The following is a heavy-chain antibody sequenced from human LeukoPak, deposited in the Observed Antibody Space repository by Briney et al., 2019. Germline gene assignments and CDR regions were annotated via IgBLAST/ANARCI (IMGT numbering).Heavy chain of an antibody. J-gene: IGHJ5*02. D-gene: IGHD6-13*01. CDR3: ARAQSLAAAGTLRFDP. CDR1: GFTFDDYG. Sequence: GGSLRLSCAASGFTFDDYGMNWVRQAPGKGLEWVSGINWNGGSTGYADSVKGRFTISRDNAKNSLYLQMNSLRAEDTALYYCARAQSLAAAGTLRFDPWGQGTLVTVSS. CDR2: INWNGGST. V-gene: IGHV3-20*04.